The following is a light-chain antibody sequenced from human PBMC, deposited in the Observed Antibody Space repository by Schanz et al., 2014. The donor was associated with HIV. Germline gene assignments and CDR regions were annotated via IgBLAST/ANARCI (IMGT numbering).Light chain of an antibody. J-gene: IGKJ4*01. CDR1: QTVSSS. CDR2: DAS. Sequence: EIVMTQSPATLSVSPGERATLSCRASQTVSSSLAWYQQKPGQAPRLLIYDASNRATGIPARFSGTGSGTDLTLTISSLEPEDFAVYYCQYFGNSGGTFGGGTKVEIK. CDR3: QYFGNSGGT. V-gene: IGKV3-11*01.